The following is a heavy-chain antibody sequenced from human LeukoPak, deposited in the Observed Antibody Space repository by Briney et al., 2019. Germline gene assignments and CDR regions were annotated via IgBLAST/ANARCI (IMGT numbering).Heavy chain of an antibody. J-gene: IGHJ6*02. CDR3: ARGYALGYCSSTSCYGHYYYGMDV. CDR2: IYYSGST. V-gene: IGHV4-31*03. Sequence: SETLSLTCTVSGGSISSGGYYWSWIRQHPGKGLEWIGYIYYSGSTYYNPSLKSRVTISVDTSKNQFSLKLSSVTAADTAVYYCARGYALGYCSSTSCYGHYYYGMDVWGQGTTVTVSS. CDR1: GGSISSGGYY. D-gene: IGHD2-2*01.